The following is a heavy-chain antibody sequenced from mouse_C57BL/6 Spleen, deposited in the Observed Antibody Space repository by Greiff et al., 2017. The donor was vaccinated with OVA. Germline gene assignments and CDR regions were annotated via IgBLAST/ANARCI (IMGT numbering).Heavy chain of an antibody. CDR1: GYTFTSYW. CDR3: ARGRTVVAKDYAMDY. V-gene: IGHV1-52*01. J-gene: IGHJ4*01. D-gene: IGHD1-1*01. Sequence: VQLQQPGAELVRPGSSVKLSCKASGYTFTSYWMHWVKQRPIQGLEWIGNIDPSDSETHYNQKFKDKATLTVDKSSSTAYMQLSSLTSEDSAVYYCARGRTVVAKDYAMDYWGQGTSVTVSS. CDR2: IDPSDSET.